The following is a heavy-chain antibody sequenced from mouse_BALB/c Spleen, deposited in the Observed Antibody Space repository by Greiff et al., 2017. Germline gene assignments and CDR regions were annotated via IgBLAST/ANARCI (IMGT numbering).Heavy chain of an antibody. D-gene: IGHD3-3*01. V-gene: IGHV2-9*02. CDR3: AGEGWDKPLYAMDY. CDR1: GFSLTSYG. J-gene: IGHJ4*01. Sequence: QVQLKESGPGLVAPSQSLSITCTVSGFSLTSYGVHWVRQPPGKGLEWLGVIWAGGSTTYNSALMSRLSISKDNSKTQVFLKMNRLQTDDTAMYYSAGEGWDKPLYAMDYGGQGTSVTVSS. CDR2: IWAGGST.